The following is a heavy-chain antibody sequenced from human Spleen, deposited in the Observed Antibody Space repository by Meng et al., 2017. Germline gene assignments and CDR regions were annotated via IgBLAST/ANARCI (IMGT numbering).Heavy chain of an antibody. D-gene: IGHD3-16*01. CDR2: IDTNTGNP. Sequence: ASVKVSCKTSGFPFSNYALIWVRQTPGQGLEWMGWIDTNTGNPTYTQDFTGRFVFSLDTSVSTAYLQISSLKAEDTAVYYCARDHLFYYDAFGPPVAFDFWGHGTLVTVSS. V-gene: IGHV7-4-1*02. J-gene: IGHJ3*01. CDR3: ARDHLFYYDAFGPPVAFDF. CDR1: GFPFSNYA.